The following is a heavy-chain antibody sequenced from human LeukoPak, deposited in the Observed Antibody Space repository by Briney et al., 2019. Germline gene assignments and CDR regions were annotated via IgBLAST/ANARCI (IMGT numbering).Heavy chain of an antibody. CDR1: GGSISSYY. V-gene: IGHV4-59*01. J-gene: IGHJ4*02. Sequence: PSETLSLTCTVSGGSISSYYWSWIRQPPGKGLEWIGYIYYSGSTNYNPSLKSRVTISVDTSKNQFSLKLSSVTAADTAVYYCAREAQGFWSGYFDYWGQGTLVTVSS. D-gene: IGHD3-3*01. CDR2: IYYSGST. CDR3: AREAQGFWSGYFDY.